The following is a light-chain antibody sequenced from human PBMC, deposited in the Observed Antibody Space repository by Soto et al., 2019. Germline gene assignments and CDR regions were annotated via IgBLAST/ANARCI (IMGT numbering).Light chain of an antibody. Sequence: QSALTQPASVSVSPGQSITISCTGTSSDVGGYNYVSWYQQHPGKAPKLLIYEVSHRPSGVSNRFSGSKSGNTASLTISGLQAEDEADYYCTSYTSSDTLLYVFGTGTKLTVL. CDR3: TSYTSSDTLLYV. CDR1: SSDVGGYNY. J-gene: IGLJ1*01. V-gene: IGLV2-14*01. CDR2: EVS.